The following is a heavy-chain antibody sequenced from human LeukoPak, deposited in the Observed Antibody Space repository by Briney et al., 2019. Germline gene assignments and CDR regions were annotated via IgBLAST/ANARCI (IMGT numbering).Heavy chain of an antibody. CDR2: INHSGST. CDR3: ARVYYDYVWGSYRPRWFDP. Sequence: SETLSLTCAVYGGSFSGYYWSWIRQPPGKGLEWIGEINHSGSTNYNPSLKSRVTISVDTSKNQFSLKLSSVTAADTAVYYCARVYYDYVWGSYRPRWFDPWGQGTLVTVSS. J-gene: IGHJ5*02. CDR1: GGSFSGYY. D-gene: IGHD3-16*02. V-gene: IGHV4-34*01.